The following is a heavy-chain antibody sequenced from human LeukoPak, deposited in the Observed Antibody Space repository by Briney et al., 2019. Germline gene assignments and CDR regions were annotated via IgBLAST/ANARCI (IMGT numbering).Heavy chain of an antibody. D-gene: IGHD3-22*01. CDR1: GGSFSGY. CDR2: INHSGTT. Sequence: SETLSLTCGVYGGSFSGYWSWIRQPPGKGLEWIGEINHSGTTNYNPSLKSRVTISVDTSKNQLFSLKLSSVTAADTAVYYCARGSYPRRRYYYDRAWFDPWGQGTLVTVSS. J-gene: IGHJ5*02. V-gene: IGHV4-34*01. CDR3: ARGSYPRRRYYYDRAWFDP.